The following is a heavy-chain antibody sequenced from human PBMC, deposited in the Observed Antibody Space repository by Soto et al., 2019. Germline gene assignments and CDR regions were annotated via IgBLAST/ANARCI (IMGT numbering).Heavy chain of an antibody. Sequence: SVKVSYKASGGTFSSYTISWVRQAPGQGLEWMGRIIPILGIANYAQKFQGRVTVTADKSTSTAYMELSSLRSEDTAVYYCASDGWFGESDYYSYYMDVWGKGPTVTVSS. V-gene: IGHV1-69*02. D-gene: IGHD3-10*01. CDR1: GGTFSSYT. J-gene: IGHJ6*03. CDR3: ASDGWFGESDYYSYYMDV. CDR2: IIPILGIA.